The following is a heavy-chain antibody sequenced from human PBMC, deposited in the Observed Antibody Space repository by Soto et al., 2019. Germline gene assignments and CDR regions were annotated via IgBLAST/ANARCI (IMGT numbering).Heavy chain of an antibody. CDR1: GDSIKSGGSF. J-gene: IGHJ4*01. CDR2: IYQSGSA. CDR3: ARASGSYYKYFDY. V-gene: IGHV4-30-2*01. Sequence: PSETLSLTCAVSGDSIKSGGSFWSWIRRPPGKGLEWIGYIYQSGSAYYNPSLKSRVTISVDKSKNQLSLKMTSVTAAGTAMYYCARASGSYYKYFDYWGQGTLVTVSS. D-gene: IGHD3-10*01.